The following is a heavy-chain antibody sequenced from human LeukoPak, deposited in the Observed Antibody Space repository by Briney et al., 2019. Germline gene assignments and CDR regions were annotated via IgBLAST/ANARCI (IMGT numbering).Heavy chain of an antibody. V-gene: IGHV4-59*11. J-gene: IGHJ5*02. Sequence: SETLSLTCTVSGVSISSHYWSWIRQPPGKGLEWIGYIYNSGGTNYNTSLKSRVSISVDTSKNQFSLMLSAVPAPDTGVYYCARDKGFYCSKGVCLRGWFDPWGQGTLVTVSS. CDR3: ARDKGFYCSKGVCLRGWFDP. D-gene: IGHD2-8*01. CDR1: GVSISSHY. CDR2: IYNSGGT.